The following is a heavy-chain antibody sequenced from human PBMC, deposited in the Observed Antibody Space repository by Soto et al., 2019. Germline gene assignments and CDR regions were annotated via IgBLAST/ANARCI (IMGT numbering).Heavy chain of an antibody. Sequence: ESGGGVVQPGRSLRLSCAASGFTFSSYGMHWVRQAPGKGLEWVAVISYDGSNKYYADSVKGRFTISRDNSKNTLYLQMNSLRAEDTAVYYCAKGRGSGSYSGYYYYMDVWGKGTTVTVSS. J-gene: IGHJ6*03. CDR3: AKGRGSGSYSGYYYYMDV. V-gene: IGHV3-30*18. CDR2: ISYDGSNK. CDR1: GFTFSSYG. D-gene: IGHD3-10*01.